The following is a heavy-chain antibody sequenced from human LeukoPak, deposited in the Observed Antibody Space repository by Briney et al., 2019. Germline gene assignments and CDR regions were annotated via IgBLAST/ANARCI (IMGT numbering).Heavy chain of an antibody. CDR2: IYPSGST. CDR1: GGSISSYY. J-gene: IGHJ4*02. V-gene: IGHV4-4*07. Sequence: SEALSLTCSVYGGSISSYYWSWIRQPAGKGLEWIRRIYPSGSTNYNPSLKSRVTMSVDTSKNQFSLKLSSVTAADTAFYYCARGGEWELQYFDYWGQGTLVTVSS. CDR3: ARGGEWELQYFDY. D-gene: IGHD1-26*01.